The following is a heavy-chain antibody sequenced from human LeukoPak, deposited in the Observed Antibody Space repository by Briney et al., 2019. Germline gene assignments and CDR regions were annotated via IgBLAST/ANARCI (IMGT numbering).Heavy chain of an antibody. CDR2: IRSDGNEK. Sequence: PGGSLRLSCTASGLTFRSSGMHWVRQPPGKGPEWVGFIRSDGNEKDYVDSVRGRFTISRDNSKNTVSLQMNTLRAEDTAVYYCAKDKGLEYFDYWGQGTLVTVSS. CDR1: GLTFRSSG. J-gene: IGHJ4*02. D-gene: IGHD3/OR15-3a*01. CDR3: AKDKGLEYFDY. V-gene: IGHV3-30*02.